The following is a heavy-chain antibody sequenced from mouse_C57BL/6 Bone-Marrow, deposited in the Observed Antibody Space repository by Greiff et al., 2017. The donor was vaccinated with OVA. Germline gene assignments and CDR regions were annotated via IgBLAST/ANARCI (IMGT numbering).Heavy chain of an antibody. V-gene: IGHV1-81*01. J-gene: IGHJ3*01. Sequence: QVHVKQSGAELARPGASVKLSCKASGYTFTSYGISWVKQRTGQGLEWIGEIYPRSGNTYYNEKFKGKATLTADKSSSTAYMELRSLTSEDSAVYFCARGNTAWFAYWGQGTLVTVSA. CDR1: GYTFTSYG. CDR3: ARGNTAWFAY. CDR2: IYPRSGNT. D-gene: IGHD1-1*01.